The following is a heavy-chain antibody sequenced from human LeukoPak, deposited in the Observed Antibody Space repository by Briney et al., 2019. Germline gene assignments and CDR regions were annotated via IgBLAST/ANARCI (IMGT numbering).Heavy chain of an antibody. CDR1: GFTFSSYW. V-gene: IGHV3-21*01. CDR2: ISSSSSYI. J-gene: IGHJ1*01. Sequence: GGSLRLSCAASGFTFSSYWMSWVRQAPGKGLEWVSSISSSSSYIYYADSVKGRFTISRDNAKNSLYLQMNSLRAEDTAVYYCARDNWGHFCGTSCYSRRGARWGPGPLGTVS. D-gene: IGHD2-2*01. CDR3: ARDNWGHFCGTSCYSRRGAR.